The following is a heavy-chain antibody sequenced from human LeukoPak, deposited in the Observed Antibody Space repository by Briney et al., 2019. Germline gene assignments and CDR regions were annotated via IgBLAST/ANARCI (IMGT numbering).Heavy chain of an antibody. V-gene: IGHV3-23*01. J-gene: IGHJ4*02. Sequence: GGSLRLSCAASGFTFSSYAMSWVRQAPGKGLGWVSAISGSGGSTYYADSVKGRFTISRDNSKNTLYLQMNSLRAEDTAVYYCAKAYYDSSGYYSGCDYWGQGTLVTVSS. CDR1: GFTFSSYA. CDR3: AKAYYDSSGYYSGCDY. D-gene: IGHD3-22*01. CDR2: ISGSGGST.